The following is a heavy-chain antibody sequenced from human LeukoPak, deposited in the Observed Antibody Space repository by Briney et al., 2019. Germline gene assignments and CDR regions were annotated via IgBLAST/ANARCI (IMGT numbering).Heavy chain of an antibody. J-gene: IGHJ6*02. V-gene: IGHV3-53*05. CDR3: AKPSSSEYCSGGSCYPRAIYGMDV. Sequence: GGSLRLSRAASGFTVSSNYMSWVRQAPGRGLEWVSVIYSGGSTYYADSVKGRFTISRDNSKNTLYLQMNSLRAEDTAVYYCAKPSSSEYCSGGSCYPRAIYGMDVWGQGTTVTVYS. CDR1: GFTVSSNY. CDR2: IYSGGST. D-gene: IGHD2-15*01.